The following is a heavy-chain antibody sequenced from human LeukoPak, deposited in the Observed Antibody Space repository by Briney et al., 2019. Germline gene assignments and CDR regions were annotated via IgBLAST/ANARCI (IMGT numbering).Heavy chain of an antibody. J-gene: IGHJ4*02. Sequence: GGSLRLSCAASGFGFSNYWMSWVRQAPGKGLEWVANMNEDGSEKNYVDSVKGRFTISRDNAQDSLYLQMNSLRGEDTAVYYCARDRGYSNFDYWGQGTLLTVSS. CDR1: GFGFSNYW. CDR3: ARDRGYSNFDY. D-gene: IGHD4-11*01. V-gene: IGHV3-7*01. CDR2: MNEDGSEK.